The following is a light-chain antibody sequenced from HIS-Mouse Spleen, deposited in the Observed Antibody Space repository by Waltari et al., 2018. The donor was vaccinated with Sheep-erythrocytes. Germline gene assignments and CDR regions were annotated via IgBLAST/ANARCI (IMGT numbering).Light chain of an antibody. J-gene: IGLJ3*02. CDR3: CSYAGSSSPWV. V-gene: IGLV2-23*01. CDR1: SSDVGCYNL. Sequence: QSALTQPASVSGSPGQSITITCPGTSSDVGCYNLLSWYQQHPGKAPKLMIYEGSKRPSGVSNRFSGSKSGNTASLTISGLQAEDEADYYCCSYAGSSSPWVFGGGTKLTVL. CDR2: EGS.